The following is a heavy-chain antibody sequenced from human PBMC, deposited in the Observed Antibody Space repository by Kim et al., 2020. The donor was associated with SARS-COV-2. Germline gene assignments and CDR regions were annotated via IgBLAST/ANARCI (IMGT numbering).Heavy chain of an antibody. CDR3: ARGRGVDY. Sequence: GGSLRLSCAASGFTFGGNWMTWVRQAAGKGLEWVACINQDGSQKYYVDSAKGRFTTSRDNAKNSVYLQMNNLRGEDTAVYYCARGRGVDYWGQGTLVTVSS. J-gene: IGHJ4*02. CDR1: GFTFGGNW. CDR2: INQDGSQK. V-gene: IGHV3-7*04.